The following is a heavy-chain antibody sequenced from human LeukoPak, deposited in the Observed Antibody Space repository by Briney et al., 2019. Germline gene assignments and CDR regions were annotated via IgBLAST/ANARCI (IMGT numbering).Heavy chain of an antibody. V-gene: IGHV4-59*08. CDR2: IYYSGST. CDR3: ARQLLPGYYYYGMDV. Sequence: SETLSLTCTVSGGSISNYYWSWIRQPPGKGLEWIGYIYYSGSTNYNPSLKSRVTISVDTSKKQFSLTLSSVTAADTAVYYCARQLLPGYYYYGMDVWGQGTTVTVSS. J-gene: IGHJ6*02. CDR1: GGSISNYY. D-gene: IGHD2-15*01.